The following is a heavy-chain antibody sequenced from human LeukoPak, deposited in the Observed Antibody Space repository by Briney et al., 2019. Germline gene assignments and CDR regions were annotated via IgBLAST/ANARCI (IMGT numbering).Heavy chain of an antibody. D-gene: IGHD1-26*01. CDR2: SYHSGST. V-gene: IGHV4-38-2*02. CDR3: ASTYSLYDAFDI. J-gene: IGHJ3*02. Sequence: SETLSLTCTVSGYSISSGFYCGWIRPPPGKGLEWIGISYHSGSTYYNPSLTSRVTISDDSSKNNSSLKRISVTAADRAVYFCASTYSLYDAFDIWGQGTMGTVSS. CDR1: GYSISSGFY.